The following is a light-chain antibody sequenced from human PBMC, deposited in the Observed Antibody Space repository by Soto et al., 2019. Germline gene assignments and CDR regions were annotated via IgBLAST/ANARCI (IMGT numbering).Light chain of an antibody. Sequence: DIQMTQSPSTLSAYVGDRVTITCRASQSISIWLAWYQQKPGTVPKVLIYDASRLESGVPSRFSGSGSGTEFTLTLSSLQPADFATYYCQQYNSYSWTFGHGTKVEIK. CDR2: DAS. CDR3: QQYNSYSWT. CDR1: QSISIW. V-gene: IGKV1-5*01. J-gene: IGKJ1*01.